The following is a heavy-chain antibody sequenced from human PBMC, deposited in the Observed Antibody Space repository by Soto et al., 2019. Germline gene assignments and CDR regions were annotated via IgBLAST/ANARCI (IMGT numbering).Heavy chain of an antibody. J-gene: IGHJ4*02. D-gene: IGHD5-18*01. CDR1: GYSFVSYW. CDR2: IYPGDSDT. V-gene: IGHV5-51*01. CDR3: AKTDGYEVEY. Sequence: ESLKISCKGSGYSFVSYWIAWVRQMPGKGLEWMGSIYPGDSDTTYSPSIQGQVTISADKSSTTVYLQWNTLKASDTAMYYCAKTDGYEVEYWGQGTQVTVSS.